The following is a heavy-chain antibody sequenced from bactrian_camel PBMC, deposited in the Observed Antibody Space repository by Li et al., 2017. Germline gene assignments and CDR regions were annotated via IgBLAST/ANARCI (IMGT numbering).Heavy chain of an antibody. CDR1: GCISGNFF. V-gene: IGHV3S53*01. J-gene: IGHJ6*01. Sequence: HVQLVESGGDSVRAGGSLRLSCAASGCISGNFFMGWFRQALEKQREGVASISPRNTTYYADSVKGRFTISRDNAENTVILQMNSLKPEDTAVYYCVRDHEHGGRWGDFGYWGQGTQVTVS. CDR3: VRDHEHGGRWGDFGY. D-gene: IGHD1*01. CDR2: ISPRNTT.